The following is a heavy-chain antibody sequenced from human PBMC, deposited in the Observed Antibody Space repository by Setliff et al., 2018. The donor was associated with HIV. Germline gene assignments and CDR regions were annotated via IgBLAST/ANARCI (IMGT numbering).Heavy chain of an antibody. Sequence: GGSLRLSCAASGFTFSSYAMSWVRQAPGKGLEWVSVIYSGGSATYYADSVKGRFTISRDDSKNTFSLQTNSLRADDTAVYYCRSYQYSSAWASDYWGQGTLVTVSS. CDR3: RSYQYSSAWASDY. J-gene: IGHJ4*02. D-gene: IGHD6-19*01. V-gene: IGHV3-23*03. CDR1: GFTFSSYA. CDR2: IYSGGSAT.